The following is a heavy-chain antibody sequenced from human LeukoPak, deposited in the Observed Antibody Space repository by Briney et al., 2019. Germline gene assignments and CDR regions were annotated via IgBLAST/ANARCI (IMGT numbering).Heavy chain of an antibody. V-gene: IGHV3-66*01. CDR1: GFTVSSNY. J-gene: IGHJ6*02. Sequence: PGGSLRLSCVASGFTVSSNYMSWVRQAPGKGLEWVSVIYSGGSTYYADSVKGRFTISRDNSKNTLYLQMNSLRAEDTAVYYCARKVVGQWLVSYYYGMDVWGQGTTVTVSS. D-gene: IGHD6-19*01. CDR2: IYSGGST. CDR3: ARKVVGQWLVSYYYGMDV.